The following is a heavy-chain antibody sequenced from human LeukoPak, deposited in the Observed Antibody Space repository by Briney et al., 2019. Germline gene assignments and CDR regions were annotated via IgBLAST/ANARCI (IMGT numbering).Heavy chain of an antibody. V-gene: IGHV3-23*01. D-gene: IGHD2-21*01. Sequence: PGGSLRLSCSASGFTFSRFAVTWVRQAPGKGLEWVSGISGSGRSTYYADSVKGRFTTTRDNSNNTLYLQMSSLRADDTAIYYCAREDDAAAERAPIDCWGQGALVTVSS. CDR1: GFTFSRFA. CDR2: ISGSGRST. CDR3: AREDDAAAERAPIDC. J-gene: IGHJ4*02.